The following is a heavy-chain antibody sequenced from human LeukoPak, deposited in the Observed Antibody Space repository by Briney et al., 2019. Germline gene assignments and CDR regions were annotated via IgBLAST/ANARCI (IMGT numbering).Heavy chain of an antibody. CDR2: IRYDGSNK. CDR3: ARGRFRGIVVVPAAILDV. V-gene: IGHV3-30*02. Sequence: GGSLRLSCAASGFTFSSYGMRWVRQAPGKGLEWVAFIRYDGSNKYYADSVKGRFTISRDNSKNTLYLQMNSLRAEDTAVYYCARGRFRGIVVVPAAILDVWGKGTTVTVSS. CDR1: GFTFSSYG. J-gene: IGHJ6*04. D-gene: IGHD2-2*01.